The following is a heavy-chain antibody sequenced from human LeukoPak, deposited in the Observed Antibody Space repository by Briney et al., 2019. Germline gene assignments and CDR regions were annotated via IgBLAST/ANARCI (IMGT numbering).Heavy chain of an antibody. CDR1: GASISSSSYY. Sequence: PSETLSLTCTVSGASISSSSYYWGWIRQPPGKGLEWIGSIYYSGITYYNPSLKSRVTISVDTSKNQFSLKLSSVTAADTAVYYCARHSGGTYYVNFDPWGQGTLDTVSS. CDR3: ARHSGGTYYVNFDP. J-gene: IGHJ5*02. V-gene: IGHV4-39*01. CDR2: IYYSGIT. D-gene: IGHD1-26*01.